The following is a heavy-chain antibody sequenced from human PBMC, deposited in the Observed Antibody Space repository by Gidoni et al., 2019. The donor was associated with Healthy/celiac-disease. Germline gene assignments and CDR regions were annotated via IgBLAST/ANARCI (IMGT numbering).Heavy chain of an antibody. J-gene: IGHJ2*01. Sequence: EVQLLESGGGLVQPGGSLRLSCAASGFTFSSYAMSWVRQAPGKGLEWVSAISGSGGSTYYADSVKGRFTISRDNSKNTLYLQMNSLRAEDTAVYYCAKAPSLEWLFGWYFDLWGRGTLVTVSS. CDR3: AKAPSLEWLFGWYFDL. D-gene: IGHD3-3*01. CDR1: GFTFSSYA. CDR2: ISGSGGST. V-gene: IGHV3-23*01.